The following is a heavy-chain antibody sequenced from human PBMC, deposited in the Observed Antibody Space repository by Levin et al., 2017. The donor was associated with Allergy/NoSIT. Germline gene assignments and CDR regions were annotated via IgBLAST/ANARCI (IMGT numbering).Heavy chain of an antibody. Sequence: PGESLKISCAASGFTFKDAWLNWVRQAPGKGLEWIGHIKAKNMGGTPDYAAPVRGRFSISRDDSENTLYLQMNSLKIEDTAVYYCTTDAPGFTGYEVSRNYWGQGTLVTVSS. J-gene: IGHJ4*02. CDR3: TTDAPGFTGYEVSRNY. CDR1: GFTFKDAW. V-gene: IGHV3-15*01. D-gene: IGHD5-12*01. CDR2: IKAKNMGGTP.